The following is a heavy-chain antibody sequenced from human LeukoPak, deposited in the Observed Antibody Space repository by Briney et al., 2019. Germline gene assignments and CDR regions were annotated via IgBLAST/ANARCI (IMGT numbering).Heavy chain of an antibody. J-gene: IGHJ4*02. CDR2: IRSKAYGGTA. CDR3: ARGLYGSGNYRLDY. Sequence: GGSLRLSCRGSGFTFGDYALTWARQAPGKGLEWVGFIRSKAYGGTAEYAASVKGRFTISRDDSKSIAYLQMSSLKTEDTAMYYCARGLYGSGNYRLDYWGQGTLVTVSS. CDR1: GFTFGDYA. V-gene: IGHV3-49*04. D-gene: IGHD3-10*01.